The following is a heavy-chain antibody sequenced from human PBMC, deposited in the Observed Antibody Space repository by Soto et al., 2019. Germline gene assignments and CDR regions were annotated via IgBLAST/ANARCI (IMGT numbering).Heavy chain of an antibody. CDR3: AKNPILLIVVVPAAIWFDP. CDR2: ISGSGGST. J-gene: IGHJ5*02. V-gene: IGHV3-23*01. D-gene: IGHD2-2*01. Sequence: TGGSLRLSCAASGFTFSSYAMSWVRQAPGKGLEWVSAISGSGGSTYYADSVKGRFTISRDNSKNTLYLQMNSLRAEDTAVYYCAKNPILLIVVVPAAIWFDPWGQGTLVTVSS. CDR1: GFTFSSYA.